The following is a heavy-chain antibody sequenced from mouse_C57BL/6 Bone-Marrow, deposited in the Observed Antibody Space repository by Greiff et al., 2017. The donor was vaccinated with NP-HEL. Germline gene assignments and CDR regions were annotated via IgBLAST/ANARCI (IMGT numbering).Heavy chain of an antibody. Sequence: EVKLVESGGGLVKPGGSLKLSCAASGFTFSDYGMHWVRQAPEKGLEWVAYISSGSSTIYYADTVKGRFTISRDNAKNTLFLQMTSLRSEDTAMYYCAGELGRGFAYWGQGTLVTVSA. CDR3: AGELGRGFAY. J-gene: IGHJ3*01. V-gene: IGHV5-17*01. CDR1: GFTFSDYG. D-gene: IGHD4-1*01. CDR2: ISSGSSTI.